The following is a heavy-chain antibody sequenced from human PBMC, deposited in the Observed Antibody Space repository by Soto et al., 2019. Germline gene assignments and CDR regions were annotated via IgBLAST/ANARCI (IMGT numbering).Heavy chain of an antibody. Sequence: QVQLVESGGGVVQPGRSLRLSCAASGFTFSAYGIHWVRQAPAKGLEWVAVISHDGRNKYYADSVKGRFSVSRDNSKKTLYLQMNSLRAEDTAVYYCVKDDYYDILTGSRGDAFDIWAKGQWSPSLQ. CDR1: GFTFSAYG. CDR2: ISHDGRNK. V-gene: IGHV3-30*18. CDR3: VKDDYYDILTGSRGDAFDI. J-gene: IGHJ3*02. D-gene: IGHD3-9*01.